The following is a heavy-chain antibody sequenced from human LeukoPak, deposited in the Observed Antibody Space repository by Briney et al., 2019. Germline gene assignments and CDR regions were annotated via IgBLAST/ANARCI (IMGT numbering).Heavy chain of an antibody. J-gene: IGHJ6*02. CDR1: GFTFSSYA. CDR3: ARGPYSNDVYYYYGMDV. D-gene: IGHD4-11*01. CDR2: ISSNGGST. Sequence: PGGSLRLSCAASGFTFSSYAMHWGRPAPGKGLEYVSAISSNGGSTYYANSVKGRFTISRDNSKNTLYLQMGSLRAEDMAVYYCARGPYSNDVYYYYGMDVWGQGTTVTVSS. V-gene: IGHV3-64*01.